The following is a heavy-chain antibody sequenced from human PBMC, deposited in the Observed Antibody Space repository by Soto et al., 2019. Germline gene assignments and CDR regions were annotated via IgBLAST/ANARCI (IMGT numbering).Heavy chain of an antibody. CDR2: IIPIFGTA. J-gene: IGHJ6*02. V-gene: IGHV1-69*01. D-gene: IGHD6-13*01. Sequence: QVQLVQSGAEVKKPGSSVKVSCKASGGTFSSYAISWVRQAPGQGLEWMGGIIPIFGTANYAQKFQGRVTITADESTSTAYMELSSLRSEDTAVYYCARVGIAAAGTGSPRHGMDVWGQGTTVTVSS. CDR1: GGTFSSYA. CDR3: ARVGIAAAGTGSPRHGMDV.